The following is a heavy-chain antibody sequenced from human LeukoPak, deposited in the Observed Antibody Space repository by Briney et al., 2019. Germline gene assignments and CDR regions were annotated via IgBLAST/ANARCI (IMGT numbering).Heavy chain of an antibody. Sequence: PGGSLRLSCAASGFSVSKNYMNWVRQAPGKGLEWVSVIYSGGSTYHADSVKGQFTISRENSKNTLYLHMNRLRAEDTAVYYCARGGILWELGFDIWGQGTMVTVSS. J-gene: IGHJ3*02. D-gene: IGHD1-26*01. CDR2: IYSGGST. CDR3: ARGGILWELGFDI. V-gene: IGHV3-53*01. CDR1: GFSVSKNY.